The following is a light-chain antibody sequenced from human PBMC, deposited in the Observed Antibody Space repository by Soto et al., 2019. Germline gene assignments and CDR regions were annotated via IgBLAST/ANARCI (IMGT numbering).Light chain of an antibody. V-gene: IGKV3-20*01. Sequence: EIVLTQSPGTLSLSPGERATLSCRASQSVSSSYLAWYQQKPGQAPRLLIYGASSRATGIPDRFNGSGSGTDFTLTISRLEPEDFAVYYCHQYDSSPHTCGGGTKVEIK. CDR1: QSVSSSY. J-gene: IGKJ4*01. CDR2: GAS. CDR3: HQYDSSPHT.